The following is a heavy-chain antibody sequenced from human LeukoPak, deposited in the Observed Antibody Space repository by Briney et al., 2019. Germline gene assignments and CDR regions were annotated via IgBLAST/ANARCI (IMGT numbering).Heavy chain of an antibody. D-gene: IGHD5-24*01. CDR1: GGSISSGDYY. Sequence: SETLSLTCTVSGGSISSGDYYWSWIRQPPGKGLEWIGYIYYSGSTYYNPPLKSRVTISVDTSKNQFSLKLSSVTAADTAVYYCARDLREDAFDIWGQGTMVTVSS. CDR2: IYYSGST. V-gene: IGHV4-30-4*08. CDR3: ARDLREDAFDI. J-gene: IGHJ3*02.